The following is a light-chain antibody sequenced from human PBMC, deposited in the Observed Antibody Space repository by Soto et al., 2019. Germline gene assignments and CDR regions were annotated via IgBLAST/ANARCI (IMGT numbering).Light chain of an antibody. CDR2: GAS. J-gene: IGKJ4*01. CDR3: QQYDNLFLT. Sequence: DIQMTQSPSSLSASVGDRVTITCQASQDISNYLNWYQQKPGKARKLLIYGASNLETGVPSRFSGSGSGTDFTFTISSLQPEDIATYYCQQYDNLFLTFGGGTKVEIK. V-gene: IGKV1-33*01. CDR1: QDISNY.